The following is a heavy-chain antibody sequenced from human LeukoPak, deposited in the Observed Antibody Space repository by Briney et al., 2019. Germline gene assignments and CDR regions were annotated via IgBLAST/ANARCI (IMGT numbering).Heavy chain of an antibody. CDR3: ARVLVMKDYDIFGIDP. Sequence: SETLSLTCTVSGGSISSYYWSWIRQPPGKGLEWIGYIYYSGSTNYNPSLKSRVTISVDTSKNQFSLKLSSVTAADTAVYYCARVLVMKDYDIFGIDPWGQGTLVTVSS. CDR1: GGSISSYY. CDR2: IYYSGST. J-gene: IGHJ5*02. V-gene: IGHV4-59*01. D-gene: IGHD3-9*01.